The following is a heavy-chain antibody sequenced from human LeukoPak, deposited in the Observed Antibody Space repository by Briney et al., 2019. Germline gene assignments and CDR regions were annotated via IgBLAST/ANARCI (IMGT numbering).Heavy chain of an antibody. CDR1: GGSISSGGYY. Sequence: SETLSLTCTVSGGSISSGGYYWSWIRQHPGKGLEWIGYIYYSGSTYYNPSLKSRVTISVDTSKNQFSLKLSSVTAADTAVYYCAAERDTATQYNWFDPWGQGTLVTVSS. V-gene: IGHV4-31*03. D-gene: IGHD5-18*01. J-gene: IGHJ5*02. CDR2: IYYSGST. CDR3: AAERDTATQYNWFDP.